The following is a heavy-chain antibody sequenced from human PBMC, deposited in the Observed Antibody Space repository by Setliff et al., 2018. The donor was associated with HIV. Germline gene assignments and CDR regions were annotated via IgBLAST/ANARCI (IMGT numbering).Heavy chain of an antibody. V-gene: IGHV3-23*01. CDR2: ISGSSEST. D-gene: IGHD2-2*02. CDR3: ARDPTIPSPDYFDS. CDR1: GFMFTSYA. Sequence: PGGSLRLSCAASGFMFTSYAMTWVRQAPGKGLEWLSVISGSSESTHYADSVKGRFTISRDNSKNTLYLQMNSLRTEDTAVYYCARDPTIPSPDYFDSWGQGTLVTVSS. J-gene: IGHJ4*02.